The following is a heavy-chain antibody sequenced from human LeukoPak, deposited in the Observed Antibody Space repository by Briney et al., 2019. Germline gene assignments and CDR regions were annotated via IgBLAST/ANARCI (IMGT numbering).Heavy chain of an antibody. V-gene: IGHV4-59*08. CDR1: GGSISSYY. D-gene: IGHD5-18*01. CDR2: IYYSGST. CDR3: ARQLSSVDTAEFVY. Sequence: SETLSLTCTVSGGSISSYYWSWIRQPPGKGLEWIGYIYYSGSTNYNPSLKSRVTISVDTSKNQFSLKLSSVTAADTAVYYCARQLSSVDTAEFVYWGQGTLVTVSS. J-gene: IGHJ4*02.